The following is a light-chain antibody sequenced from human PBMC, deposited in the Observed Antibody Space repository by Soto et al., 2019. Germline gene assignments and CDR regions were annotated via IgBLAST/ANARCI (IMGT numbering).Light chain of an antibody. V-gene: IGLV1-44*01. Sequence: QSVLTQPPSASGTPGQRVSISCSGSSSNIGRNTVNWYQHLPGTAPKLLIYTNNHRPSGVPDRFSGSKSGTSASLAISGLQSEDEADYYCAAWDDSLNGPQYVFGTGTKVTVL. CDR2: TNN. CDR3: AAWDDSLNGPQYV. J-gene: IGLJ1*01. CDR1: SSNIGRNT.